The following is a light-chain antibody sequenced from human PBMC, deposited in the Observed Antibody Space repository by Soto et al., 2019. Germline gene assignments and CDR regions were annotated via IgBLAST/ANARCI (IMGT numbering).Light chain of an antibody. CDR2: ANN. J-gene: IGLJ2*01. V-gene: IGLV1-40*01. Sequence: QSVLTQPPSVSGAPGQRVTISCTGNSSNIGAGYDVHWYQLLPGIAPKLLIHANNNRPSGVPDRFSGSKSGTSASLAITGLQAEDEGDYYCQSYDSSLSASVVFGGGTKVTVL. CDR1: SSNIGAGYD. CDR3: QSYDSSLSASVV.